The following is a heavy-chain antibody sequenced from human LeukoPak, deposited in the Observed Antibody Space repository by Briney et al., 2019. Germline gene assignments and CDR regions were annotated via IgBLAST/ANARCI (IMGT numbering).Heavy chain of an antibody. CDR2: IYYSGST. D-gene: IGHD3-10*01. CDR1: GGSINSGSDY. J-gene: IGHJ4*02. CDR3: ARGWGGPGSYPFDY. V-gene: IGHV4-61*01. Sequence: PSETLSLTCTVSGGSINSGSDYWTWIRQPPGKGLEWIGYIYYSGSTNYNPSLKSRVTISVDTSKNQFSLKLSSVTSADTAVYYCARGWGGPGSYPFDYWGQGTLVTVSS.